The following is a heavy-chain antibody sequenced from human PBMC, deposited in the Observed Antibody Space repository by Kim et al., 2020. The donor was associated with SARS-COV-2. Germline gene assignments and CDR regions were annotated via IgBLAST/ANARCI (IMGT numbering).Heavy chain of an antibody. J-gene: IGHJ6*02. V-gene: IGHV4-39*01. Sequence: SETLSLTCTVSGGSISSSSYYWGWIRQPPGKGLEWIGSIYYSGSTYYNPSLKSRVTISVDTSKNQFSLKLSSVTAAETAVYYCAVGAAAGPGGYYYYGMDVWGQGTTVTVSS. CDR2: IYYSGST. D-gene: IGHD6-13*01. CDR3: AVGAAAGPGGYYYYGMDV. CDR1: GGSISSSSYY.